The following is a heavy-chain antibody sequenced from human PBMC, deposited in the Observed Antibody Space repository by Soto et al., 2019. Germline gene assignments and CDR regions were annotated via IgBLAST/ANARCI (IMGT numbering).Heavy chain of an antibody. V-gene: IGHV4-59*01. D-gene: IGHD3-3*01. CDR2: MYHSGRT. CDR3: ARSLRFLEWPASYYMDV. Sequence: SETLSLTCTVSGGSISNCYWSWIRQPPGKGLEWIGYMYHSGRTNYNPSLKSRVTISLDTLKNQVSLRLSSVTAADTAVYYCARSLRFLEWPASYYMDVWGKGTTVTVSS. CDR1: GGSISNCY. J-gene: IGHJ6*03.